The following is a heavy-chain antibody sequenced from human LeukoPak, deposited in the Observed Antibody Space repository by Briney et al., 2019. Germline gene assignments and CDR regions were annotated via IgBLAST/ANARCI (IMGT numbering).Heavy chain of an antibody. J-gene: IGHJ4*02. D-gene: IGHD6-13*01. CDR1: GFTFSSYE. CDR2: ICSSGRTI. Sequence: GGSLRLSCAASGFTFSSYEMNWVRQAPGKGLEWVSYICSSGRTIYYAYSAKGRFTISRDNAKNSLYLQMNSLRAEDTAVYYCARLDVIAGLDYWGQGTLVTVSS. CDR3: ARLDVIAGLDY. V-gene: IGHV3-48*03.